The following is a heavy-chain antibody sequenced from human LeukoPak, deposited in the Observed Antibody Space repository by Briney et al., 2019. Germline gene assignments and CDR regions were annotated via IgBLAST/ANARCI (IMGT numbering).Heavy chain of an antibody. D-gene: IGHD6-13*01. CDR1: GGSISTYF. CDR2: ISNSGST. CDR3: ARVTASYSSSWTPCRYFQH. Sequence: SETLSLTCTVSGGSISTYFWNWIRQPPGKGLEWIGYISNSGSTNYNPSLKSRVTISVDTSKNQFSLRLNSVTAADTAVYYCARVTASYSSSWTPCRYFQHWGQGTLVTVSS. J-gene: IGHJ1*01. V-gene: IGHV4-4*08.